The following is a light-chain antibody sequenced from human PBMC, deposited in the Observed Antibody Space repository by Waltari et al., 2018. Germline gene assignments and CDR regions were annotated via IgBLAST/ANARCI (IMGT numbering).Light chain of an antibody. J-gene: IGKJ2*03. V-gene: IGKV3-15*01. CDR2: GAS. CDR1: QKISSN. Sequence: IVLTQSLDTLSVSPGERATLSCRASQKISSNLAWYQQKPGQPPRLLIYGASTRATGVPVRFTGSGSGIEFTLTISSLQSEDSAVYYCHQYNNWPRYSFGQGTKLEIK. CDR3: HQYNNWPRYS.